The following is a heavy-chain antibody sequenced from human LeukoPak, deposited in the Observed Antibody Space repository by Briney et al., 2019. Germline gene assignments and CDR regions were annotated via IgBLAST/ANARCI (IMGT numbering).Heavy chain of an antibody. CDR1: GFTFSSYS. V-gene: IGHV3-30-3*01. CDR2: TSHDGSNK. D-gene: IGHD3-22*01. Sequence: GGSLRLSCAASGFTFSSYSMHWVRQAPGKGLEWVAVTSHDGSNKYYAESVKGRLTIFRDNSRNTLYLQMNSLGAEDTAVYYCARDHSSGSGAADYWGQGTLVTVSS. CDR3: ARDHSSGSGAADY. J-gene: IGHJ4*02.